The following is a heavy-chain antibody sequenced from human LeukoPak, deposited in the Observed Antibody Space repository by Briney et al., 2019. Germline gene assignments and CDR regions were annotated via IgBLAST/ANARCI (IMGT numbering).Heavy chain of an antibody. Sequence: SVKVSCKASGYIFTGYHIHWVRQAPGQGVEWMGRIIPILGIANYAQKFQARVTLTADKSTSTAYMELSSLRSDDTAVYYCARASQDYYGSGSYYRGGDAFDIWGQGTMVTVSS. CDR2: IIPILGIA. CDR3: ARASQDYYGSGSYYRGGDAFDI. D-gene: IGHD3-10*01. J-gene: IGHJ3*02. CDR1: GYIFTGYH. V-gene: IGHV1-69*04.